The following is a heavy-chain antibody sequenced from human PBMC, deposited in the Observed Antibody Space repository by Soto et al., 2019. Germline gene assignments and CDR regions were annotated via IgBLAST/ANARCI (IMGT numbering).Heavy chain of an antibody. CDR1: GGTFSSYA. CDR2: IIPIFGTA. V-gene: IGHV1-69*13. Sequence: ASVKVSCKASGGTFSSYAISWVRQAPGQGLEWMGGIIPIFGTANYAQKFQGRVTITADESTSTAYMELSSLRSEDTAVYYCARVPLLADSSSRFGELPLDYWGQGTLVTVSS. J-gene: IGHJ4*02. D-gene: IGHD3-10*01. CDR3: ARVPLLADSSSRFGELPLDY.